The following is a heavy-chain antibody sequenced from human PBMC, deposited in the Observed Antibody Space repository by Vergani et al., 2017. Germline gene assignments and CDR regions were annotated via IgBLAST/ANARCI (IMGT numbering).Heavy chain of an antibody. CDR3: ARDRGSYPGAYYYYGMDV. D-gene: IGHD1-26*01. Sequence: EVQLVESGGGLVKPGGSLRLSCAASGFTFSSYSMNWVRQAPGKGLEWVSSISSSSSYIYYADSVKGRFTISRDNAKNSLYLQMNSLRAEDTAVYYCARDRGSYPGAYYYYGMDVWGQGTTVTVSS. CDR1: GFTFSSYS. J-gene: IGHJ6*02. CDR2: ISSSSSYI. V-gene: IGHV3-21*01.